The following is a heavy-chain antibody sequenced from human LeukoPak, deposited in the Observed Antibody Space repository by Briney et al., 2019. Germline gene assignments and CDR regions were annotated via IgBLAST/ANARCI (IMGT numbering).Heavy chain of an antibody. CDR1: GFTMRTYG. Sequence: GGSLRLSCAAWGFTMRTYGVRWVRQARGKGGEGVSSISGGSTYYADSVKGRFTISRDNSKNTVSLQMNSLRAEDTAVYYCAKSVYHSGNYWGQGTLVTVSS. CDR3: AKSVYHSGNY. J-gene: IGHJ4*02. D-gene: IGHD3-10*01. V-gene: IGHV3-23*01. CDR2: ISGGST.